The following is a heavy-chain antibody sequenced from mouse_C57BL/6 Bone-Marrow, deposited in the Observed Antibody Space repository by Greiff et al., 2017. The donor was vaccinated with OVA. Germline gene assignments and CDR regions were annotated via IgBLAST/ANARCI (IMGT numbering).Heavy chain of an antibody. CDR2: IWSGGST. CDR1: GFSLTSYG. Sequence: VQLQESGPGLVQPSQSLSITCTVSGFSLTSYGVHWVRQSPGKGLEWLGVIWSGGSTDYNAAFISRLSISKDNSKSQVFFKMNSLQADDTAIYYCARGNYYGNYVSWFAYWGQGTLVTVSA. V-gene: IGHV2-2*01. CDR3: ARGNYYGNYVSWFAY. J-gene: IGHJ3*01. D-gene: IGHD2-1*01.